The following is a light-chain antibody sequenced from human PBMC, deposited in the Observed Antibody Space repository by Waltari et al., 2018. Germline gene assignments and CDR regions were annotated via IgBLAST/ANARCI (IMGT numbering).Light chain of an antibody. V-gene: IGKV3-11*01. J-gene: IGKJ5*01. CDR2: DTS. CDR3: QQRSNWPIT. CDR1: QSVNTY. Sequence: EIVLTQSPATLSLSPGERATLSCRASQSVNTYLAWYQQKPGQAPRLPIYDTSNRATGIPARFSGSGSATDFTLTISSLEPEDFAVYYWQQRSNWPITFGQGTRLEIK.